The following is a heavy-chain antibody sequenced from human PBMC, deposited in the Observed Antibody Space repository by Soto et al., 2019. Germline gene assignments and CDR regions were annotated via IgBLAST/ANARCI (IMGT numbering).Heavy chain of an antibody. CDR3: ARSDRITIFGVVIPYYGMDV. V-gene: IGHV4-61*01. D-gene: IGHD3-3*01. J-gene: IGHJ6*02. CDR1: GGSVSSGSYY. CDR2: IYYSGST. Sequence: SETLSLTCTVSGGSVSSGSYYWSWIRQPPGKGLEWIGYIYYSGSTNYNPSLKSRVTIPVDTSKNQFSLKLSSVTAADTAVYYCARSDRITIFGVVIPYYGMDVWGQGTTVTVS.